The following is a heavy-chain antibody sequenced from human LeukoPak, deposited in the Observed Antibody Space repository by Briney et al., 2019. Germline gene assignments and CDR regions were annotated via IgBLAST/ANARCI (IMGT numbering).Heavy chain of an antibody. CDR2: ISSSGSTI. D-gene: IGHD5-12*01. CDR1: GFTFSDYY. CDR3: AREGIEATFYYYYGMDV. J-gene: IGHJ6*02. V-gene: IGHV3-11*01. Sequence: GGSLRLSCAASGFTFSDYYMSWIRQAPGKGLEWVSYISSSGSTIYYADSVKGRFTISRDNAKNSLYLQMDSLRAEDTAVYYCAREGIEATFYYYYGMDVWGQGTTVTVSS.